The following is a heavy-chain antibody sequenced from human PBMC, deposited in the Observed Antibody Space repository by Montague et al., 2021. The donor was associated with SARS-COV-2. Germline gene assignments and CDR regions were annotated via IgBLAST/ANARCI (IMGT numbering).Heavy chain of an antibody. J-gene: IGHJ4*02. CDR3: AGGVYNRVIFVVGPRYYFDY. V-gene: IGHV4-34*01. CDR1: TESFNGYY. D-gene: IGHD3-9*01. CDR2: VSHPGSA. Sequence: SETLSLTCAVYTESFNGYYWTWIRQPPGKGLEWIGEVSHPGSAKYNPSLKSRVTISVYTYRKQVSLRLTSVTAADTATYYCAGGVYNRVIFVVGPRYYFDYWGQGNMVTVSA.